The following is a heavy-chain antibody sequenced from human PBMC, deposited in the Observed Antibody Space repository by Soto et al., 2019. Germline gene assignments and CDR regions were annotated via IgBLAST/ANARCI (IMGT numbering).Heavy chain of an antibody. CDR2: IYCSGST. V-gene: IGHV4-39*01. Sequence: SETLSLTCTVSGGSISSSSYYWGWIRQPPGKGLEWIGSIYCSGSTYYNPSLKSRVTISVDTSKNQFSLKLSSVTAADTAVYYCARSDYGFYEGYWGQGTLVTVSS. CDR3: ARSDYGFYEGY. J-gene: IGHJ4*02. D-gene: IGHD4-17*01. CDR1: GGSISSSSYY.